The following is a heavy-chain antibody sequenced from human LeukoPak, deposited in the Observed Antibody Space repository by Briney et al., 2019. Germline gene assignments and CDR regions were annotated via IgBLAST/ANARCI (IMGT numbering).Heavy chain of an antibody. Sequence: ASVKVSCKASGYTFTSYGISWVRQAPGQGLEWMGWISAYNGNTNYAQKLQGRVTMTTDTSTSTAYMELRSLRSDDTAVYYCARWVRGVIIHYYYYMDVWGKGTTVTVSS. D-gene: IGHD3-10*01. CDR3: ARWVRGVIIHYYYYMDV. V-gene: IGHV1-18*01. CDR1: GYTFTSYG. J-gene: IGHJ6*03. CDR2: ISAYNGNT.